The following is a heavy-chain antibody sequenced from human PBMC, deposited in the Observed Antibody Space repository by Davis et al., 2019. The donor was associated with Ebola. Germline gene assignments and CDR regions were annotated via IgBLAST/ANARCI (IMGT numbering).Heavy chain of an antibody. CDR1: GYTLTSHY. V-gene: IGHV1-46*01. D-gene: IGHD3-22*01. CDR3: ARDSRPTYYYDSSGKTQVDY. J-gene: IGHJ4*02. Sequence: ASVKVSCKASGYTLTSHYINWVRQAPGQGLEWMGIYNPSGTTTTYAQKFQGRVTMTRDTSTSTVYMELSSLRSEDTAVYYCARDSRPTYYYDSSGKTQVDYWGQGTLVTVSS. CDR2: YNPSGTTT.